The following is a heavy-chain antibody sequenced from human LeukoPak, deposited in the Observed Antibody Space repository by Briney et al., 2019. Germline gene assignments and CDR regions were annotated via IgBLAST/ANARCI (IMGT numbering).Heavy chain of an antibody. CDR1: GLTFDDYG. J-gene: IGHJ4*02. CDR3: ARDLSASWYSLAY. D-gene: IGHD6-13*01. V-gene: IGHV3-20*04. Sequence: PGGSLRLSCAVSGLTFDDYGMSWVRQAPGKGLEWVSGINWDGERTGYGDSVQGRFIISRDNAENALYLQMNGLRAEDTAVYYCARDLSASWYSLAYWGRGTPVTVSS. CDR2: INWDGERT.